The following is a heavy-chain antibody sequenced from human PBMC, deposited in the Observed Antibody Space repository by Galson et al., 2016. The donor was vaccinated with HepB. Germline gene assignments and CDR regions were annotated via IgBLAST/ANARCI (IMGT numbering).Heavy chain of an antibody. Sequence: SVKVSCKASGYSFSSYGITWVRQAPGQGLGWMGSISGYSGTTDYAQELQGRVSMTRDTSTSTAYMELRSLTSDDTAVYYCARVRHKYYFYYMDVWGKGTTVTVSS. J-gene: IGHJ6*03. CDR1: GYSFSSYG. CDR2: ISGYSGTT. V-gene: IGHV1-18*04. D-gene: IGHD3-16*01. CDR3: ARVRHKYYFYYMDV.